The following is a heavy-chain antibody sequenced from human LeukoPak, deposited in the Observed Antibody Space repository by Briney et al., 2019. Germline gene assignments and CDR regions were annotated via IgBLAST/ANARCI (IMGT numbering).Heavy chain of an antibody. V-gene: IGHV3-33*01. CDR3: ARDRHCVNGLCHNSPGMDV. Sequence: GGSLRLSCAASGFTFSGYGMHWVRLAPGKGLEWVADIWFDGKNEHFAASVKGRFTISRDNSKKTMYLQINSLRVEDTAVYYCARDRHCVNGLCHNSPGMDVWGRGTTVTVSS. D-gene: IGHD2-8*01. CDR1: GFTFSGYG. J-gene: IGHJ6*02. CDR2: IWFDGKNE.